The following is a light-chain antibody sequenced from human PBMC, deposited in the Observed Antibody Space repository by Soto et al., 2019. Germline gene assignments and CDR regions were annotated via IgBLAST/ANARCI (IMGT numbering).Light chain of an antibody. J-gene: IGKJ2*01. Sequence: EIVLTQSPGTLSLSPGERATLSCRASQSVSSSYLAWYQQKPGQAPRLLIYGASSRATGIPDRFSGSAYGTDFTLTISRLEPEDFAVYYCQQYGSSPYTFGQGTKLEIK. V-gene: IGKV3-20*01. CDR2: GAS. CDR3: QQYGSSPYT. CDR1: QSVSSSY.